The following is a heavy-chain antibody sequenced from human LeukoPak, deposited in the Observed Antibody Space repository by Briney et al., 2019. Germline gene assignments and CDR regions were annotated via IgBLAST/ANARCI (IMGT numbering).Heavy chain of an antibody. CDR2: ISWNSGSI. CDR1: GFTFDDYA. V-gene: IGHV3-9*01. Sequence: GGSLRLSCAASGFTFDDYAMHWVRQAPGKGLEWVSGISWNSGSIGYADSVKGRFTISRDNAKNSLYLQMNSLRAEDTAVYYCARDPSPRTSYYYYYMDVWGEGTTVTVSS. J-gene: IGHJ6*03. D-gene: IGHD2-2*01. CDR3: ARDPSPRTSYYYYYMDV.